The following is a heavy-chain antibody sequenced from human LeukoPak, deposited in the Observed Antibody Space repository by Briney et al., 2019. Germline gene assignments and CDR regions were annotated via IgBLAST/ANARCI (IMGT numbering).Heavy chain of an antibody. CDR1: GFTVSSNY. CDR2: FDSAGTT. Sequence: GGSLRLSCAASGFTVSSNYISWVRRAAGKGLEWVSVFDSAGTTYYADSVKGGFTISRDNSKNTLYLQMNSLRVEDTAVYYCASQSTPVLPFDIWGQGTMVTVSS. CDR3: ASQSTPVLPFDI. J-gene: IGHJ3*02. V-gene: IGHV3-66*04.